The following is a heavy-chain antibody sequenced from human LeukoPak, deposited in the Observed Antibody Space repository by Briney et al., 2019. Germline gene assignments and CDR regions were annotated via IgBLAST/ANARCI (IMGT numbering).Heavy chain of an antibody. CDR2: MNTNSGKT. CDR3: ARGGYSGYDFFDF. D-gene: IGHD5-12*01. J-gene: IGHJ4*02. CDR1: VYTFTSYD. V-gene: IGHV1-8*01. Sequence: ASVKVSCKASVYTFTSYDINWVRQATGQGREWMGWMNTNSGKTDYAQKSQGRVTMTRKTSISTAYMELSSLRSEDTAVYYCARGGYSGYDFFDFWGQGPLVTVSS.